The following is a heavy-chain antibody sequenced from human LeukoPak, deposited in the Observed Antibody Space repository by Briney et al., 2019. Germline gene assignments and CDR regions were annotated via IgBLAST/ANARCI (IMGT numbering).Heavy chain of an antibody. CDR2: VKSKADGGTT. Sequence: TGGCLRLSCTASGFTFNNAWMSWGRQVPGKGLGWVGRVKSKADGGTTDYAAPVEARFTISKDDSENTLYLQMNSLKTEDTAVYYCTSDPRIGRYFGYWGQGTLVTVSS. J-gene: IGHJ4*02. CDR1: GFTFNNAW. V-gene: IGHV3-15*01. D-gene: IGHD1-26*01. CDR3: TSDPRIGRYFGY.